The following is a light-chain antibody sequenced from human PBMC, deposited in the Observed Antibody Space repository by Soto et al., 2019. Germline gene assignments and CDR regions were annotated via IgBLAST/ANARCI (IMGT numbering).Light chain of an antibody. CDR3: GTWDSSLSALV. J-gene: IGLJ2*01. CDR1: SSNIGNHY. V-gene: IGLV1-51*02. CDR2: ENN. Sequence: QSVLTQPPSVSAAPGQTVTISCSGSSSNIGNHYVSWYQQLPGTAPKLLIYENNKRPSGIPDRFSGSKSGTSATLGITGLQTGDEADYYCGTWDSSLSALVFGGGTKLTVL.